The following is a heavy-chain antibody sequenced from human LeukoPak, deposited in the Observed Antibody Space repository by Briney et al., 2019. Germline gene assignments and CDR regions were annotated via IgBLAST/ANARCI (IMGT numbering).Heavy chain of an antibody. Sequence: GGSLRLSCAASGFTVSSTYMSWVRQAPGQGLEWVSVIYSGGTTYYADSVKGRFSISRDNSKNTLYLQMNSLRAEDTAVYYCARGASGFGVIYWGQGTLVTVSS. CDR3: ARGASGFGVIY. D-gene: IGHD3-3*01. J-gene: IGHJ4*02. CDR1: GFTVSSTY. CDR2: IYSGGTT. V-gene: IGHV3-53*01.